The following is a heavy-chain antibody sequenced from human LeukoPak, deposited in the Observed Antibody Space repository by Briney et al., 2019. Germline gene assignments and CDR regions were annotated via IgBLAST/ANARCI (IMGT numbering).Heavy chain of an antibody. CDR1: GGSISSGGYY. D-gene: IGHD3-22*01. Sequence: PSQTLSLTCTVSGGSISSGGYYWSWIRQHPGKGLEWIGYIYYSGSTYHNPSLKSRVTISVDTSKNQFSLKLSSVTAADTAVYYCGRDRHHYYDANGYYSYFDLWGERTLVTLSS. CDR3: GRDRHHYYDANGYYSYFDL. J-gene: IGHJ4*02. CDR2: IYYSGST. V-gene: IGHV4-31*03.